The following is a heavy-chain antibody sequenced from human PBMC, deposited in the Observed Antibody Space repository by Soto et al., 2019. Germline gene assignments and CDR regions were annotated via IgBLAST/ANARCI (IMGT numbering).Heavy chain of an antibody. CDR3: ARDGMTTGDT. D-gene: IGHD2-21*02. J-gene: IGHJ4*02. CDR2: VFSNVSA. CDR1: GVSVTSYT. V-gene: IGHV4-4*07. Sequence: SETLSLTCIVSGVSVTSYTLSWVREPANKGLEWIGRVFSNVSATYNPSLKSRVSISMDTAENRISLKLDSVTAADAGVYFCARDGMTTGDTWGPRSLVTVS.